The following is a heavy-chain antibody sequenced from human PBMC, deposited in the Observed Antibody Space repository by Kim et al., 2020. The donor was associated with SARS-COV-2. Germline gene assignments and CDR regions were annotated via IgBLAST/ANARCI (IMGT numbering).Heavy chain of an antibody. CDR3: ARDRSMHQVAGYGMDV. CDR2: IDPSDSYT. CDR1: GYSFTSYW. Sequence: GESLKISCKGSGYSFTSYWISWVRQMPVKGLEWMGRIDPSDSYTNYSPSFQGHVTISADKSISTAYLQWSSLKASDTAMYYCARDRSMHQVAGYGMDVWGQGTTVTVSS. J-gene: IGHJ6*02. D-gene: IGHD2-15*01. V-gene: IGHV5-10-1*01.